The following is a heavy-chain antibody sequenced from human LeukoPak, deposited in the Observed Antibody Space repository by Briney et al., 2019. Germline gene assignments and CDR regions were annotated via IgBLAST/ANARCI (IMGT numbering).Heavy chain of an antibody. CDR2: IYTTGNT. CDR1: GFTVSSNS. J-gene: IGHJ4*02. D-gene: IGHD3-22*01. V-gene: IGHV3-53*01. CDR3: ARRAGDYSHPYDY. Sequence: PGGSLRLSCTVSGFTVSSNSMSWVRQAPGKVLEWVSFIYTTGNTHNSDSVKGRFTISRDSSKNTLYLQMNSLRAEDTAVYYCARRAGDYSHPYDYWGQGTLVTVPS.